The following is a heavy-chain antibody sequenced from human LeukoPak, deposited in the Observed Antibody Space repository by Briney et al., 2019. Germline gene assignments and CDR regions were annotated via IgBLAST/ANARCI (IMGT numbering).Heavy chain of an antibody. CDR3: AIRRGYCSSTSCPKPFDP. CDR1: GYTFTSYG. J-gene: IGHJ5*02. CDR2: ISAYNGNT. Sequence: ASVKVSCKASGYTFTSYGISWVRQAPGQGLEWMGWISAYNGNTNYAQKLQGRVTMTTDTSTSTAYMELSSLRSEDTAVYYCAIRRGYCSSTSCPKPFDPWGQGTLVTVSS. V-gene: IGHV1-18*01. D-gene: IGHD2-2*01.